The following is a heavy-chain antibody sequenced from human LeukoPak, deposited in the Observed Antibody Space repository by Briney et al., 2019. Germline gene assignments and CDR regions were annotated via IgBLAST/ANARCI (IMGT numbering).Heavy chain of an antibody. D-gene: IGHD2-2*01. CDR2: INPSGGST. CDR1: GYTFTSYY. V-gene: IGHV1-46*01. Sequence: ASVKVSCKASGYTFTSYYMHWVRQAPGQGLEWMGIINPSGGSTSYAQKFQGRVTMTRDTSTSTVYMELSSLGSEDTAVYYCARDRKDIVVVPAPNGMDVWGQGTTVTVSS. J-gene: IGHJ6*02. CDR3: ARDRKDIVVVPAPNGMDV.